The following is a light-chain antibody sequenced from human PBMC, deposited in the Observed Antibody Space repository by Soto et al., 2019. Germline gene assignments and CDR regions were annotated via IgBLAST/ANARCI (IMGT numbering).Light chain of an antibody. CDR2: GAS. Sequence: EIVFRHAPGNQSLSPGKRATLSCRASQSVSSSYLGWYQQKPGQAPRLLMYGASSRATGIPERFSGSGSGTDFTLTISRLEPEDFAVYYCQQYGSSPRTFGQGTKVDNK. V-gene: IGKV3-20*01. J-gene: IGKJ1*01. CDR1: QSVSSSY. CDR3: QQYGSSPRT.